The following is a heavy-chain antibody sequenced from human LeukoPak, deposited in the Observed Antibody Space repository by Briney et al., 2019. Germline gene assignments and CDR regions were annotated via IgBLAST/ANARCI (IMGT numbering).Heavy chain of an antibody. CDR1: GDTFSSYA. Sequence: SVKVSCKASGDTFSSYAISWVRQAPGQGLEWMGGIIPIFGTANYAQKFQGRVTITADESTSTAYMELSSLRSEDTAVYYCARGGDFHSSAFDYWGQGTLVTVSS. CDR2: IIPIFGTA. J-gene: IGHJ4*02. CDR3: ARGGDFHSSAFDY. V-gene: IGHV1-69*01. D-gene: IGHD6-25*01.